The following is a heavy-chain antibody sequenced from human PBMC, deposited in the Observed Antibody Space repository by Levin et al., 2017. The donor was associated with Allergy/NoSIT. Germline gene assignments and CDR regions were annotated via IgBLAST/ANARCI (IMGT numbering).Heavy chain of an antibody. CDR3: AREAGDSGTPEDY. CDR2: ISSSSSYI. J-gene: IGHJ4*02. V-gene: IGHV3-21*01. Sequence: GESLKISCAASGFTFSSYSMNWVRQAPGKGLEWVSSISSSSSYIYYADSVKGRFTISRDNAKNSLYLQMNSLRAEDTAVYYCAREAGDSGTPEDYWGQGTLVTVSS. D-gene: IGHD1-26*01. CDR1: GFTFSSYS.